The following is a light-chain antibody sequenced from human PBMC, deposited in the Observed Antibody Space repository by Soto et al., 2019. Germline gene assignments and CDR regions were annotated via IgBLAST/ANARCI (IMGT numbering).Light chain of an antibody. Sequence: QSALTQPASVSGSPGQSITISCTGTSSDVGGYNYVSWYQHHPGKAPKLMIYDVSNRPSGVSNRFSGSKSGNTASLTISGLQAEDEADYYCKSYTSRSTLVFGGGTQLTVL. V-gene: IGLV2-14*03. CDR2: DVS. CDR3: KSYTSRSTLV. J-gene: IGLJ3*02. CDR1: SSDVGGYNY.